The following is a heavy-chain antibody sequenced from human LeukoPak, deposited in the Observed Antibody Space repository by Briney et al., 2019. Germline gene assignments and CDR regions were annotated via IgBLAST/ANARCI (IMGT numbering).Heavy chain of an antibody. J-gene: IGHJ4*02. CDR3: ARGPYHYGSGSRGGATFDY. CDR2: IYYSGST. D-gene: IGHD3-10*01. Sequence: SETLSLTCTVSGGSISSGGYYWSWIRQHPGKGLEWIGYIYYSGSTYYNPSLKSRVTISVDTSKIQFSLRLSSVTAADTAVYYCARGPYHYGSGSRGGATFDYWGQGTLVTVSS. CDR1: GGSISSGGYY. V-gene: IGHV4-31*03.